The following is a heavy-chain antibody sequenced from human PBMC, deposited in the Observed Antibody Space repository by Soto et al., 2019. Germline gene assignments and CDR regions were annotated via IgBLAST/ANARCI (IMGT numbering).Heavy chain of an antibody. V-gene: IGHV4-34*01. Sequence: SETLSLTCAVYGGSFSVYYWSWIRHPPGTGLEWIGEINHSGSTNYNPSLKSRVTISVDTSKNQFSLKLSSVTAADTAVFYCARSPGPYCSSTSCYSPSGIERITGTRRRYYFDYWGHGTLVTVSS. CDR3: ARSPGPYCSSTSCYSPSGIERITGTRRRYYFDY. CDR1: GGSFSVYY. CDR2: INHSGST. D-gene: IGHD2-2*02. J-gene: IGHJ4*01.